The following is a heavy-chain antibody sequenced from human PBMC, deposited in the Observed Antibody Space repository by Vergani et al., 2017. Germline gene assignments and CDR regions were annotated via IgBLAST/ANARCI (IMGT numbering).Heavy chain of an antibody. CDR3: AKDRTASYYYGSVSYYGYFDY. CDR2: ISWDGGST. D-gene: IGHD3-10*01. Sequence: VQVVESGGGVVQPGGSLRISCAASGFTLSNYGMHWVRRAPGKGLEWVSLISWDGGSTYYADSVKGRFTISRDNSKNSLYLQMNSLRAEDTALYYCAKDRTASYYYGSVSYYGYFDYWGQGTLVTVSS. V-gene: IGHV3-43D*04. J-gene: IGHJ4*02. CDR1: GFTLSNYG.